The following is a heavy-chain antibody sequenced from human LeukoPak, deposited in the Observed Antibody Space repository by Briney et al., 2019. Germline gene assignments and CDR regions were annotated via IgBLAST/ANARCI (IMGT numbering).Heavy chain of an antibody. D-gene: IGHD6-19*01. CDR3: AKEVPGIAVAGPDY. CDR2: ISSSSSYI. J-gene: IGHJ4*02. Sequence: GGSLRLSCAASGFTFSSYSMNWVRQAPGKGLGWVSSISSSSSYIYYADSVKGRFTISRDNAKNSLYLQMNSLRAEDTAVYYCAKEVPGIAVAGPDYWGQGTLVTVSS. CDR1: GFTFSSYS. V-gene: IGHV3-21*01.